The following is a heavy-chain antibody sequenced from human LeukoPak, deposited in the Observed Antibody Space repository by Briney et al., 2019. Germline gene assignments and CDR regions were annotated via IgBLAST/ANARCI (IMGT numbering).Heavy chain of an antibody. Sequence: AGGSLRLSCAASGFTFSSYSMNWVRQAPGKGLEWVSSISTSSTYIYYADSVKGRFTISRDNAKNSLYLQMNSLRAEDTAVYYCARSLGYCSAGSCFPFDYWGQGTLVTVSS. J-gene: IGHJ4*02. CDR2: ISTSSTYI. CDR1: GFTFSSYS. D-gene: IGHD2-15*01. V-gene: IGHV3-21*04. CDR3: ARSLGYCSAGSCFPFDY.